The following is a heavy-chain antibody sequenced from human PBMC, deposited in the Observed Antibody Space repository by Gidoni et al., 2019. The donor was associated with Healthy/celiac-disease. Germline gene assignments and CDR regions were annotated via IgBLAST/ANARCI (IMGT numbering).Heavy chain of an antibody. V-gene: IGHV4-39*01. CDR1: GGSISSSSYY. CDR3: ARHAYNWNYSYWFDP. Sequence: QLQLQESGPGLVKPSETLSLTCTVSGGSISSSSYYWGWIRQPPGKGLEWIGSIYYSGSTYYNPSLKSRVTISVDTSKNQFSLKLSSVTAADTAVYYCARHAYNWNYSYWFDPWGQGTLVTVSS. CDR2: IYYSGST. D-gene: IGHD1-7*01. J-gene: IGHJ5*02.